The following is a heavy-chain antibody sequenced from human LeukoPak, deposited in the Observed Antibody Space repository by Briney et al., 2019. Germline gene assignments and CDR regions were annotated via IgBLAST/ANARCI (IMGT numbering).Heavy chain of an antibody. CDR1: GFTFSSYS. CDR2: ISSSSSYI. V-gene: IGHV3-21*04. D-gene: IGHD2-2*01. CDR3: ARSPGDIVVVPARPMDV. J-gene: IGHJ6*04. Sequence: PGGSLRLSCAASGFTFSSYSMNWVRQAPGKGLEWVSSISSSSSYIYYADSVKGRFTISRDNSKNTLYLQMNSLRAEDTAVYYCARSPGDIVVVPARPMDVWGKGTTVTVSS.